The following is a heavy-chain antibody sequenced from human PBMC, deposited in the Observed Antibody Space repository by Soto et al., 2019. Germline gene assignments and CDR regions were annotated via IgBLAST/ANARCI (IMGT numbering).Heavy chain of an antibody. J-gene: IGHJ4*02. D-gene: IGHD3-3*01. CDR3: ARGGVSTRTFDY. V-gene: IGHV5-51*01. CDR1: GYNFAGYC. CDR2: IYPSDSDT. Sequence: GESVKISGKGSGYNFAGYCIAWVRQMPWKGLELMGIIYPSDSDTRYRPSFQGQVTISADKSISSAYLQWSSLRASDTAMYYCARGGVSTRTFDYWGKRT.